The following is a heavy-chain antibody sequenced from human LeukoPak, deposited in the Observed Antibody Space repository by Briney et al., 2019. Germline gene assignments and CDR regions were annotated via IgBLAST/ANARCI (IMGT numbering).Heavy chain of an antibody. J-gene: IGHJ4*02. V-gene: IGHV4-61*01. CDR3: ARSDIWGSYRFLDY. Sequence: SQTLSLTCTVSGGSISSGSYYWTWIRQPPGKGLEWIGYMLYSGSTNQNPSLRSRVTISVDTSKNQVSLKLSSVTAADTAVYYCARSDIWGSYRFLDYWGQGALVAVSS. D-gene: IGHD3-16*02. CDR2: MLYSGST. CDR1: GGSISSGSYY.